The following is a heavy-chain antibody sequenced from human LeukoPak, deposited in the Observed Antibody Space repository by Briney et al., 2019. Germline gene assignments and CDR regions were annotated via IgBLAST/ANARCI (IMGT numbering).Heavy chain of an antibody. CDR2: IYYSGST. CDR1: AGSISSSSYY. Sequence: PSETLSLTCTVSAGSISSSSYYWGWIRDPPGKGLERIGSIYYSGSTYYNPSLKSRVTISVDTSKNQFSLKLSSVTAADTAVYYCARDQGDYYFDYWGQGTLVTVSS. D-gene: IGHD2-21*02. CDR3: ARDQGDYYFDY. V-gene: IGHV4-39*07. J-gene: IGHJ4*02.